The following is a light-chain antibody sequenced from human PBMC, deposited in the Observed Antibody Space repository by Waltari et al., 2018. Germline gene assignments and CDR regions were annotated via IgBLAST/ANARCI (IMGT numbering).Light chain of an antibody. J-gene: IGLJ3*02. CDR2: TAN. V-gene: IGLV8-61*01. CDR1: SGSLSTTSY. Sequence: QTVVTQEPSLSVSPGGTVTLTCALSSGSLSTTSYATWYQQTPGQAPRTLVYTANAGSSGVPDRFSGSILGNTAALTITGAQADDESDYYCALYMGSGIWVFGGGTRLTVL. CDR3: ALYMGSGIWV.